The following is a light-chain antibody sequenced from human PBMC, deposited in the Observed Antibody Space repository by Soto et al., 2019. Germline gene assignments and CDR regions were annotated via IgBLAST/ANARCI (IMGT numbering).Light chain of an antibody. J-gene: IGKJ2*01. V-gene: IGKV3-20*01. Sequence: EIVLTQSPGTLSLPAGERATLSCRASQSVSRGHLAWFQQKPGQAPRLLIYHVSTRASGIPDRFSGSGSGTDFTLTISRLEPEDFAVYYCQQYGDSWYTFGRGTKLEIK. CDR3: QQYGDSWYT. CDR2: HVS. CDR1: QSVSRGH.